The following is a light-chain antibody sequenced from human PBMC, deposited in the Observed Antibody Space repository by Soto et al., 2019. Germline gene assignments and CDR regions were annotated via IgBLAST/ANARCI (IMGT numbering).Light chain of an antibody. CDR3: AAWDDSLNGPV. CDR1: STNIGSNT. CDR2: SNN. V-gene: IGLV1-44*01. J-gene: IGLJ1*01. Sequence: VLPQPPSASGTPGQRVTISCSGSSTNIGSNTVNWYQQLPGTAPKLLIYSNNQRPSGVPDRFSGSKSGTSASLAISGLQSEDEADYYCAAWDDSLNGPVFGTGTKVTVL.